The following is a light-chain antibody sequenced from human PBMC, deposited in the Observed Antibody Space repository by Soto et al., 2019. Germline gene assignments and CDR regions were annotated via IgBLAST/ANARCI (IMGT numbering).Light chain of an antibody. CDR3: QQYDTWPLT. J-gene: IGKJ4*01. Sequence: EIVMTQSPANLSVSPGERATLSCSSSQSVSSSYLAWYQQKPGQAPRVVIYDASTRATVITARFSGSGSGTEFTLTISSLQSEDFAVYYCQQYDTWPLTFGGGTKVDIK. CDR2: DAS. V-gene: IGKV3-15*01. CDR1: QSVSSSY.